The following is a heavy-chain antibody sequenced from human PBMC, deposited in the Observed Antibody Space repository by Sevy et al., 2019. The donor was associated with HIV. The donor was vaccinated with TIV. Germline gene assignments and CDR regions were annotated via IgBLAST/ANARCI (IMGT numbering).Heavy chain of an antibody. CDR3: AADYGDYADYYGMDV. CDR1: GYTFTGYY. Sequence: ASVKVSCKASGYTFTGYYMHWVRQAPGQGLEWMGWINPNSGGTNYAQKFQGRVTMTRDTSISTAYMELSRLRSYDTAVYYCAADYGDYADYYGMDVWGQGTTVTVSS. CDR2: INPNSGGT. D-gene: IGHD4-17*01. V-gene: IGHV1-2*02. J-gene: IGHJ6*02.